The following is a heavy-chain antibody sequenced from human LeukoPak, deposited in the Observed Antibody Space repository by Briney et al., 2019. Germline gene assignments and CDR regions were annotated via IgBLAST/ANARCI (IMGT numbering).Heavy chain of an antibody. CDR2: IRGSGET. Sequence: GGSLRLSCAVSGFSVSNYYMSWVRQAPGKGLEWVSLIRGSGETFYADSAKGRFIISRDDSKYTVYLQMNSLRVEDTAVYFCVRDRAATQDWVEFDPWGQGTLVTVSS. CDR1: GFSVSNYY. CDR3: VRDRAATQDWVEFDP. J-gene: IGHJ5*02. D-gene: IGHD2-15*01. V-gene: IGHV3-66*03.